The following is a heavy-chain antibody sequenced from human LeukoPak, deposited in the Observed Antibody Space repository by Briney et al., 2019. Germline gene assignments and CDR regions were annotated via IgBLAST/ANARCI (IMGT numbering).Heavy chain of an antibody. CDR3: ARVTAAEKYYFDY. D-gene: IGHD6-13*01. Sequence: PSETLSLTCTVSGGSISSGGYYWSWIRQHPGKGLEWIGYIYYSGSTYYNPSLKSRVTISVDTSKNQFSLKLSSVTAADTAVYYCARVTAAEKYYFDYWGQGTLVTVSS. J-gene: IGHJ4*02. CDR1: GGSISSGGYY. V-gene: IGHV4-31*03. CDR2: IYYSGST.